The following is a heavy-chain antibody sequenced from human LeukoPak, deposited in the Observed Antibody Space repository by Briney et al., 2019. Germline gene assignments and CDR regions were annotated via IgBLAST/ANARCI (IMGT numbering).Heavy chain of an antibody. D-gene: IGHD3-3*01. CDR3: TTGHKTRYYDFWSGYYKDPDY. CDR1: GFTFSNAW. Sequence: PGGSLRLSCAASGFTFSNAWMSWVRQAPGKGLEWVGRIKSKTDGGTTDYAAPVKGSFTISREDSKNTLYLQMNSLKTEDTAVYYCTTGHKTRYYDFWSGYYKDPDYWGQGTLVTVSS. J-gene: IGHJ4*02. CDR2: IKSKTDGGTT. V-gene: IGHV3-15*01.